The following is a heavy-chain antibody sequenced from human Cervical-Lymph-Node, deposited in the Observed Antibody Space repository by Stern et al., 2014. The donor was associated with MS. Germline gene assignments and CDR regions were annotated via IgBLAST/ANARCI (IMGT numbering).Heavy chain of an antibody. Sequence: VQLVQSGAEVKKPGESLKISCKLSGYSFTIYYIAWVRQMPGKGLDWTAATYPYDPDTPSSPSSQCQVTISADKSITTAYLQLSSLRASDTAMYYCARHVQGFDYWGQGTLVTVSS. CDR1: GYSFTIYY. J-gene: IGHJ4*02. CDR2: TYPYDPDT. V-gene: IGHV5-51*01. CDR3: ARHVQGFDY.